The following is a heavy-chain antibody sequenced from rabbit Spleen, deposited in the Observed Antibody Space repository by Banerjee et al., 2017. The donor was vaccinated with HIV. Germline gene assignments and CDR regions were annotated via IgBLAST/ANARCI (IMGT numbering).Heavy chain of an antibody. CDR1: GFSFSYSDY. CDR3: ARDTSSSFSSYGMDL. J-gene: IGHJ3*01. V-gene: IGHV1S40*01. Sequence: QSLEESGGDLVKPGASLTLTCTASGFSFSYSDYMCWVRQPPGKGLEWIACIDSGSSGFTYFASWAKGRFTISKTSSTTVTLQMTSLTAADTATYFCARDTSSSFSSYGMDLWGQGTLVTVS. D-gene: IGHD1-1*01. CDR2: IDSGSSGFT.